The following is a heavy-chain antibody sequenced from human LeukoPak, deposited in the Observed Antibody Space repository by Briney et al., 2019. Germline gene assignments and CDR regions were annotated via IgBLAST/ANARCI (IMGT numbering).Heavy chain of an antibody. CDR2: INPSGGST. J-gene: IGHJ6*03. CDR1: GYTFTSYY. Sequence: GASVKVSCKASGYTFTSYYMHWVRQAPGQGLEWMGIINPSGGSTSYAQKFQGRVTMTRDMSTSTVYMELSSLSSEDTAVYYCARDSIAAAGGYYYYYYMDVWGKGTTVTVSS. CDR3: ARDSIAAAGGYYYYYYMDV. V-gene: IGHV1-46*01. D-gene: IGHD6-13*01.